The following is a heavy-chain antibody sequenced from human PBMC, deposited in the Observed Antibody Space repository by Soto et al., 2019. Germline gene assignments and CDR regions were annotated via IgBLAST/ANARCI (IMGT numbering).Heavy chain of an antibody. CDR3: ARFYYDSSGYLPSPYYYYYGMDV. V-gene: IGHV3-11*06. D-gene: IGHD3-22*01. CDR1: GLTFSDYY. J-gene: IGHJ6*02. Sequence: GSLRLSCAASGLTFSDYYMSWIRQAPGKGLEWVSFITSSGSYTKYADSVQGRFTISRDNAKNSLYLQMNSLRAEDTAVYYCARFYYDSSGYLPSPYYYYYGMDVWGQGTTVTVSS. CDR2: ITSSGSYT.